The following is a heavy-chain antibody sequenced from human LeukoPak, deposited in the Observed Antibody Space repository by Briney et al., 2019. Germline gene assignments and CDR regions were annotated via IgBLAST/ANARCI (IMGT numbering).Heavy chain of an antibody. CDR1: GGSISSYY. D-gene: IGHD4-17*01. V-gene: IGHV4-59*01. CDR3: ARTVRHTNWFDP. J-gene: IGHJ5*02. Sequence: SETLSLTCTVSGGSISSYYWSWIRQPPGKGLEWIGYIYYSGSTNYNPSLKSRVTISVDTSKNQFSLKLSSVTAAATAVYYCARTVRHTNWFDPWGQGTLVTVSS. CDR2: IYYSGST.